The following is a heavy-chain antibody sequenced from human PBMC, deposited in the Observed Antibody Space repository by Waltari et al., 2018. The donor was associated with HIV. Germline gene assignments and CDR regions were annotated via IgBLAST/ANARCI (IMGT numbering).Heavy chain of an antibody. J-gene: IGHJ4*02. CDR1: GYTFSDKH. V-gene: IGHV1-2*02. Sequence: QVHLVQSGAVVKKPGASVRVSCKTVGYTFSDKHKHWLRQSPGQGPEWMGWINPNSGGTNYAQRFQDRVTLTRDTHISTVFMDLSRLASDDTAVYYCARVPQGRLGELSTYYFDYWGQGSLVIVSS. CDR2: INPNSGGT. CDR3: ARVPQGRLGELSTYYFDY. D-gene: IGHD3-16*01.